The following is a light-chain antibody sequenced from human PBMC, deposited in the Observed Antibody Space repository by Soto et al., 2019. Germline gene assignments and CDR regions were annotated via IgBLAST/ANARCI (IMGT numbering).Light chain of an antibody. CDR2: DAS. J-gene: IGKJ1*01. CDR1: QSIRSN. Sequence: EIVMTQSPATLSVSPGERATLSCRASQSIRSNLAWYQQKPGQAPRLLIYDASTRATAIPARFSGSGSGTEFTLTISSLQSEDFAVYYCQQYNNWPPWTFGQGTKVEIK. CDR3: QQYNNWPPWT. V-gene: IGKV3-15*01.